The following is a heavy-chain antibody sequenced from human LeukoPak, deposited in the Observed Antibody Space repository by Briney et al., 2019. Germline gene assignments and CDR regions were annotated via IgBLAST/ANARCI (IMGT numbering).Heavy chain of an antibody. J-gene: IGHJ3*02. CDR1: GFTFDDYA. Sequence: GRSLRLSCAASGFTFDDYAMHWVRQAPGKGLEWVSGISWNSGSIGYADSVKGRFTISRDNAKNSLYLQMNSLRAEDTALYYCARDVRADFWTGYPNHAFDIWGQGTMVTVSS. D-gene: IGHD3/OR15-3a*01. V-gene: IGHV3-9*01. CDR2: ISWNSGSI. CDR3: ARDVRADFWTGYPNHAFDI.